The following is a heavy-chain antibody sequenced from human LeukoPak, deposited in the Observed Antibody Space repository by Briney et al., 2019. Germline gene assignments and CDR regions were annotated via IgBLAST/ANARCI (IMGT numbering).Heavy chain of an antibody. CDR1: GFTFSNYG. V-gene: IGHV3-30*03. D-gene: IGHD5-24*01. CDR3: ARVSRDGYNYDY. J-gene: IGHJ4*02. CDR2: ISYDGSNK. Sequence: GRSLRLSCAASGFTFSNYGMHWVRQAPGKGLEWVAVISYDGSNKFYADSVKGRFTISRDNSKNTLYLQMNSLRAEDTAVYYCARVSRDGYNYDYWGQGTLVTVSS.